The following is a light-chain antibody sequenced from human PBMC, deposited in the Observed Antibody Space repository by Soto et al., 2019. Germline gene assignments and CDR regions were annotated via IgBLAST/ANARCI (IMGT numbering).Light chain of an antibody. CDR2: GAS. CDR3: QQYNNWPPWYT. V-gene: IGKV1-17*01. J-gene: IGKJ2*01. Sequence: DIQMTQSPSSLSASVGDRVTITCRASQGIRDDLGWYQQKPGKAPKRLIYGASTRATGIPARFSGSGSGTEFTLTISSLQSEDFAVYYCQQYNNWPPWYTFGQGTKLEIK. CDR1: QGIRDD.